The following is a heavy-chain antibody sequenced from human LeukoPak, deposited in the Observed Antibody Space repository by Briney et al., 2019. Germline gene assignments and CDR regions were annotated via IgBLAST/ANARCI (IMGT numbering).Heavy chain of an antibody. CDR3: ARGIAVAGTGMDV. D-gene: IGHD6-19*01. Sequence: GGSLRLSSAASGFTFSSYWMSWVRQAPGKGLEWVANIKHDGSEKYYVDSVKGRFTISRDNAENSLYVQMNSLRAEDTAVYYCARGIAVAGTGMDVWGQGTTVTVSS. CDR1: GFTFSSYW. V-gene: IGHV3-7*03. J-gene: IGHJ6*02. CDR2: IKHDGSEK.